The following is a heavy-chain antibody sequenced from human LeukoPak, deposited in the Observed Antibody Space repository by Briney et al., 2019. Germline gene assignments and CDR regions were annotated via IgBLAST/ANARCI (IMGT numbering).Heavy chain of an antibody. Sequence: SETLSLTCSVGGYSISRGYYWGWVRQPPGKGLEWIGSIYYSGSTYYNPSLKSRVTISVDTSKNQFSLKLSSLTAADTAVYYCARARRPWELLRFDYWGQGTLVTVSS. D-gene: IGHD1-26*01. V-gene: IGHV4-38-2*02. CDR1: GYSISRGYY. CDR2: IYYSGST. J-gene: IGHJ4*02. CDR3: ARARRPWELLRFDY.